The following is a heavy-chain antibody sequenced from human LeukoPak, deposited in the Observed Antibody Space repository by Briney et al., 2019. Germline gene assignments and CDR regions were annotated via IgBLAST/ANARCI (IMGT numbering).Heavy chain of an antibody. D-gene: IGHD5-18*01. V-gene: IGHV4-4*07. Sequence: SETLSLTCSVSGGSVSSNYWSWIRQPAGKGLEWIGRIYTSGNTNYNPSLKSRVTISVDTSKNQFSLKLSSVTAADTAVYYCAREWTAMAPYWYFDLWGRGTLVTVSS. CDR2: IYTSGNT. CDR1: GGSVSSNY. J-gene: IGHJ2*01. CDR3: AREWTAMAPYWYFDL.